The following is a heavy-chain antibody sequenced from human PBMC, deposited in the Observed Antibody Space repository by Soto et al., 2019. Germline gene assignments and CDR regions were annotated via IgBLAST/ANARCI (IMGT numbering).Heavy chain of an antibody. D-gene: IGHD2-21*02. J-gene: IGHJ4*02. CDR3: AYKGTANPFY. V-gene: IGHV3-23*01. Sequence: GGSLRLSCATSGFTFTAYDLTWVRQAPGKGLDWVSGISPSGDTTYYADSVKGRFTISRDNSKTVLYLQMNSLRAEDTAVYDCAYKGTANPFYWGQGTLVIVSS. CDR1: GFTFTAYD. CDR2: ISPSGDTT.